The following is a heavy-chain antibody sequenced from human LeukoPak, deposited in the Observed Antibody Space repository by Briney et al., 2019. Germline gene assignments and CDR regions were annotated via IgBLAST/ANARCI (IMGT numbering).Heavy chain of an antibody. CDR2: ISSSSSYI. D-gene: IGHD1-26*01. V-gene: IGHV3-21*01. Sequence: GGSLRLSCAASGFTFSSYSMNWVRQAPGKGLEWVSSISSSSSYIYYADSVKGRFTISRDNAKNSLYLQMNSLRAEDTALYYCARLNWDDGEVSGFDQWGQGILVTVSS. CDR3: ARLNWDDGEVSGFDQ. CDR1: GFTFSSYS. J-gene: IGHJ5*02.